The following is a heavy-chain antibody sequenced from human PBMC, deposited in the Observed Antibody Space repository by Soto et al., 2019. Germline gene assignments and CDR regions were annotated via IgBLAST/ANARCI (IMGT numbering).Heavy chain of an antibody. V-gene: IGHV4-59*01. CDR2: IYYSGST. Sequence: PSETLSVTCTVSGGSISSYYWSWIRQPPGKGLEWIGYIYYSGSTNYNPSLKSRVTISVDTSKNQFSLKLSSVTAADTAVYYCARVASGWYVDYYYYYMDVWGKGTTVTVSS. CDR3: ARVASGWYVDYYYYYMDV. J-gene: IGHJ6*03. CDR1: GGSISSYY. D-gene: IGHD6-19*01.